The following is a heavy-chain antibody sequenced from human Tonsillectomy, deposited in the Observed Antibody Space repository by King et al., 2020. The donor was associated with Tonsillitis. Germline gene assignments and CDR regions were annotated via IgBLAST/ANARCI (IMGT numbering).Heavy chain of an antibody. CDR3: GREYWGAFDI. D-gene: IGHD2-8*02. V-gene: IGHV3-11*06. J-gene: IGHJ3*02. CDR2: INPSGTKT. CDR1: EFTFSDYY. Sequence: VQLVESGVCLVKPGGSRRLSCASSEFTFSDYYMSWIRQAPGPGVEWISLINPSGTKTDYVDSARGRFTISRDNAKNSMSLQMNALRAEDTGVYYCGREYWGAFDIWGQGTMVTVSS.